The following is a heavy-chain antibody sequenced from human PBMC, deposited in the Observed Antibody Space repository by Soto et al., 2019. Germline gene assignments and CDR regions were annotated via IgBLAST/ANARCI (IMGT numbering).Heavy chain of an antibody. Sequence: EMQLVESGGGLVQPGRSLRLSCAVSGFTFDHYAMHWVRQAPGKGLEWVSGISWNSGSIGYADTVRGRFTIPRDNAKNSLYLQMNSLRAEDTALYYCTSGRGYNILTGYYPYFDYWGQGTLVTVSS. CDR3: TSGRGYNILTGYYPYFDY. J-gene: IGHJ4*02. CDR2: ISWNSGSI. CDR1: GFTFDHYA. D-gene: IGHD3-9*01. V-gene: IGHV3-9*01.